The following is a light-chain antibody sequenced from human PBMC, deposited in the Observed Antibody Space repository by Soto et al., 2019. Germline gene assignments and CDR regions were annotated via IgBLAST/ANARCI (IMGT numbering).Light chain of an antibody. CDR3: SSYTITSAYWV. V-gene: IGLV6-57*02. CDR2: EDN. CDR1: GGSIASNY. Sequence: NFMLTQPHSVSDSPGKTVTISCTGSGGSIASNYVQWYQQRPGSAPTIVIFEDNQRPSGVPDRFSGSIDTSSNSASLTISGLKTEDEANYYCSSYTITSAYWVFGGGTKLTVL. J-gene: IGLJ3*02.